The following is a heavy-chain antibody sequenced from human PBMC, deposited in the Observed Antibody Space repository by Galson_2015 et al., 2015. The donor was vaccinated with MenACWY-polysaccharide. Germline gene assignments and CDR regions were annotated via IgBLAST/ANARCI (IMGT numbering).Heavy chain of an antibody. CDR3: AHVMITFGGVIGDDAFDV. CDR1: GFSLLTNGVG. V-gene: IGHV2-5*02. Sequence: PALVKPPPTLTLPCTFSGFSLLTNGVGVNWIRQPPGKALEWLAVIYWDGDNRYSPSLRSRLTVTKDTSKNQVVLTMTNMDPVDTATYYCAHVMITFGGVIGDDAFDVWGQGTMVTVSS. CDR2: IYWDGDN. J-gene: IGHJ3*01. D-gene: IGHD3-16*01.